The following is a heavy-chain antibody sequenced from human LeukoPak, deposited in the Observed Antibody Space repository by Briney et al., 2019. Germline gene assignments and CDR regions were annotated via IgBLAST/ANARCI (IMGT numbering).Heavy chain of an antibody. D-gene: IGHD5-18*01. V-gene: IGHV3-15*01. Sequence: GGSLRLSCAASGFTFSNAWMSWVRQAPGKGLEWVGRIKSKTDGGTTDYAAPVKGRFTISRDDSKNTLYLQMNSLKTEDTAVYYCTTTGGELWSHTSYYYYYMDVWGKGTTVTVSS. CDR1: GFTFSNAW. CDR2: IKSKTDGGTT. CDR3: TTTGGELWSHTSYYYYYMDV. J-gene: IGHJ6*03.